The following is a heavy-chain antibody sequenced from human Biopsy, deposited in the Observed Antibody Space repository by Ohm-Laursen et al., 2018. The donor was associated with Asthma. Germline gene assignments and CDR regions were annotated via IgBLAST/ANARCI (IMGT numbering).Heavy chain of an antibody. CDR3: ARTTYGDDGFDP. V-gene: IGHV4-31*03. J-gene: IGHJ5*02. Sequence: TLSLTCTVSGGSINIGDYYWSWIRQHPGKGLEWIGYIYYSGSTYYNPSLKSRVSILIATSKNQFSLRLSSVTAADTAVYYCARTTYGDDGFDPWGQGTLVTVSS. D-gene: IGHD4-17*01. CDR2: IYYSGST. CDR1: GGSINIGDYY.